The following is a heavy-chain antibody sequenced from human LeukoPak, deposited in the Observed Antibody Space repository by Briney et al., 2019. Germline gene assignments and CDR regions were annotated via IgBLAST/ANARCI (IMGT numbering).Heavy chain of an antibody. J-gene: IGHJ4*02. Sequence: ASVKVSCKASGYTFTGYYMHWVRQAPGQGLEWMGRIDPNSGGTNYAQKFQGRVTMTRDTSISTAYMELSRLRSDDTAVYYCASRDIVVVPAAMRVDFWSGSDYWGQGTLVTVSS. V-gene: IGHV1-2*06. CDR1: GYTFTGYY. CDR2: IDPNSGGT. D-gene: IGHD2-2*01. CDR3: ASRDIVVVPAAMRVDFWSGSDY.